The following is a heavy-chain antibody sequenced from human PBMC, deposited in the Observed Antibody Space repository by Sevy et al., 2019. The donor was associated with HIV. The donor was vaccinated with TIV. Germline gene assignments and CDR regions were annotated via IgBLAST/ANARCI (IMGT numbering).Heavy chain of an antibody. CDR1: GYSFTAHW. CDR2: LFPGNSDV. CDR3: ARGGHLSLDAFDV. Sequence: GESLKISCQASGYSFTAHWIGWVRQMPGKGLEWMGILFPGNSDVRSFQGHVTVSVDRSTNTAYLQWGSLTASDSAIYYCARGGHLSLDAFDVWGLGTMVTVSS. J-gene: IGHJ3*01. D-gene: IGHD2-15*01. V-gene: IGHV5-51*01.